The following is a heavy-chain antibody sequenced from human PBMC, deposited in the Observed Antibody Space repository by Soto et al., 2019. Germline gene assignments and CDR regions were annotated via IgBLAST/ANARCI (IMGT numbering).Heavy chain of an antibody. CDR1: GGSISSGDYY. J-gene: IGHJ6*02. D-gene: IGHD3-22*01. V-gene: IGHV4-30-4*01. CDR2: IYYSGST. Sequence: KPSETLSLTCTVSGGSISSGDYYWSWIRQPPGKGLEWIGYIYYSGSTYYNPSLKSRVTISVDTSKNQFSLKLSSVTAADTAVYYCARGLGGDSSGYFSFYYYYGMDVWGQGTTVTVSS. CDR3: ARGLGGDSSGYFSFYYYYGMDV.